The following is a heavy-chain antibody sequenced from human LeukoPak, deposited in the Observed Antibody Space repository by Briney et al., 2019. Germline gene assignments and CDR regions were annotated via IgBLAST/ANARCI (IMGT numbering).Heavy chain of an antibody. D-gene: IGHD3-10*01. Sequence: ASVKVSCKTSGYTFSTYGISWVRQAPRQGLEWMGWISVYNGNTNYAQKLQGRVTMTTDTSTNTAYMELRSLRSDDTAVYFCARPRHYGSGSYYNGGYDFDYWGQGTLVTVSS. CDR1: GYTFSTYG. CDR3: ARPRHYGSGSYYNGGYDFDY. V-gene: IGHV1-18*01. CDR2: ISVYNGNT. J-gene: IGHJ4*02.